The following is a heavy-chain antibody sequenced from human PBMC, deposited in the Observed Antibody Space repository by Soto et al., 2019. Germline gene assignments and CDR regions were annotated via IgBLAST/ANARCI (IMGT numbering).Heavy chain of an antibody. CDR3: ARDCSTSCFDY. J-gene: IGHJ4*02. V-gene: IGHV1-2*02. Sequence: SVKVYCKTSGYSLTGYYVHWVRQATGQGLEWMGWINPNSGGTNYAQKFQGRVTMTRDTSISTAHMELSRLRSDDTAVYYCARDCSTSCFDYWGQGTLVTVSS. CDR1: GYSLTGYY. CDR2: INPNSGGT. D-gene: IGHD2-2*01.